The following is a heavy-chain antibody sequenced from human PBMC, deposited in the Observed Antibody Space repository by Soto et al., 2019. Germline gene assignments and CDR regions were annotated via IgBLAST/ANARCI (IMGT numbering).Heavy chain of an antibody. Sequence: QVQLVESGGGVVQPGRSLRLSCAASGFTFSSYGMHWVRQAPGKGLEWVAVIWYDGSNKYYADSVKGRFTISRDNSKNTLYLQMNSLRAEDTAVYNCARDLSDYYDSSGYCDYWGQGTLVTVSS. V-gene: IGHV3-33*01. J-gene: IGHJ4*02. CDR3: ARDLSDYYDSSGYCDY. CDR2: IWYDGSNK. D-gene: IGHD3-22*01. CDR1: GFTFSSYG.